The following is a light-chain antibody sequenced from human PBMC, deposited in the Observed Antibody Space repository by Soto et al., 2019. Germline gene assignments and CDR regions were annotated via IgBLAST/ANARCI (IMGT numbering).Light chain of an antibody. CDR3: QHYDSSPLT. CDR1: QSGSSSF. V-gene: IGKV3-20*01. CDR2: GAS. J-gene: IGKJ4*01. Sequence: EIILTQSPGTLYLSPGERATLSCRASQSGSSSFLAWHQPKPGQAPRLLIYGASSTATGIPDRFSGSGAGTDFTLTSSRLAPEDFAVYYCQHYDSSPLTFGGGTRVAIK.